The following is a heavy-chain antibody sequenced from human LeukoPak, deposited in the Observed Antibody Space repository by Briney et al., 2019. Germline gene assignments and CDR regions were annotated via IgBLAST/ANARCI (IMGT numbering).Heavy chain of an antibody. Sequence: ASVKVSCKPTGYSFTAYYIFWMRQAPGQGLECMGWINLYNGATKYAQRFQSRVTMTRDTSNSTAYMELSRLGSDDTATYYCASWAGGNEPVASFDYWGQGTLVTVSS. CDR1: GYSFTAYY. CDR2: INLYNGAT. CDR3: ASWAGGNEPVASFDY. D-gene: IGHD1-14*01. J-gene: IGHJ4*02. V-gene: IGHV1-2*02.